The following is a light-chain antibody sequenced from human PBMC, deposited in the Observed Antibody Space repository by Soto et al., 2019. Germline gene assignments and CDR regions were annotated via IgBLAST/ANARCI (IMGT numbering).Light chain of an antibody. CDR2: NVS. Sequence: QSVLTQPASGSGSPGQSITISCTGTSSDLGAFHFVTWYQQHPGKAPKLIICNVSERPSGVSTRFSGSKSGNTASLTIAGLQAEDEADYYCNSYTTRRTYVFGSGTKVTVL. J-gene: IGLJ1*01. CDR3: NSYTTRRTYV. V-gene: IGLV2-14*01. CDR1: SSDLGAFHF.